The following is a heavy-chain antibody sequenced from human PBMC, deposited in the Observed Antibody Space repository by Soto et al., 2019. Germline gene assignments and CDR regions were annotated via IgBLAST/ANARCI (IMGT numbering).Heavy chain of an antibody. V-gene: IGHV1-18*01. J-gene: IGHJ6*03. D-gene: IGHD3-3*01. CDR1: GYTFTSYG. CDR3: ARHYDFWSGYLGYYYYYMDV. CDR2: ISAYNGNT. Sequence: ASVKVSCKDSGYTFTSYGISWVRQAKEQGLEWMGWISAYNGNTNYAQKLQGRVTMTTDTSTSTAYMELRSLRSDDTAVYYCARHYDFWSGYLGYYYYYMDVWGKGTTVTVSS.